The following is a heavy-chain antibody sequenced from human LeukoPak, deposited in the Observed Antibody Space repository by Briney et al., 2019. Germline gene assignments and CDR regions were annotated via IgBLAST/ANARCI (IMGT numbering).Heavy chain of an antibody. V-gene: IGHV3-21*01. Sequence: PGGSLRLSCAASGFTFSSYSMNWVRQAPGKGLEWVSSISSSSSYIHYADSVKGRFTISRDNAKNSLYLQMNSLRAEDTAVYYCARDLFNHSRGEPPARFYYYDSSGYFGYWGQGTLVTVSS. CDR2: ISSSSSYI. CDR1: GFTFSSYS. D-gene: IGHD3-22*01. J-gene: IGHJ4*02. CDR3: ARDLFNHSRGEPPARFYYYDSSGYFGY.